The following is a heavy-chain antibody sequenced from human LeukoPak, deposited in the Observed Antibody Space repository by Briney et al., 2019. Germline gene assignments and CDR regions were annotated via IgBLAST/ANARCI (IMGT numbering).Heavy chain of an antibody. Sequence: GGSLRLSCAASGFTVSSNYMSWVRQAPGKGLEWVSLIYSGGSTYYADSVKGRFTISRGNAKNTLYLQMNSLRAGDTGVYYCVRGGWADYWGQGTLLTVSS. CDR2: IYSGGST. J-gene: IGHJ4*02. V-gene: IGHV3-53*01. CDR1: GFTVSSNY. D-gene: IGHD1-26*01. CDR3: VRGGWADY.